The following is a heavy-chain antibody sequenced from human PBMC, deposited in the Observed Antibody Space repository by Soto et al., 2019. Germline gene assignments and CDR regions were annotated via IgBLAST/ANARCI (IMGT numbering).Heavy chain of an antibody. D-gene: IGHD6-13*01. J-gene: IGHJ6*02. CDR2: TYYRSKWYN. V-gene: IGHV6-1*01. CDR1: GDSVSSNSAA. CDR3: ARDSAGQQLVYLYYYGMDV. Sequence: PSQTLSLTCAIPGDSVSSNSAAWNWIRQSPSRGLEWLGRTYYRSKWYNDYAVSVKSRITINPDTSKNHFSLQLLSVTPAYPAVDYCARDSAGQQLVYLYYYGMDVWGQVTTVTVSS.